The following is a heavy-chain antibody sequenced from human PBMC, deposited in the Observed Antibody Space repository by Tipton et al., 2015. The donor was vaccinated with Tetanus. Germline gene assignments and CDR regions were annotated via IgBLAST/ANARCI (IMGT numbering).Heavy chain of an antibody. J-gene: IGHJ4*02. Sequence: TLSLTCTVSGGSISSYYWSWIRQPPGKGLEWIGYIYYSGSTYYNPSLKSRVTISVDTSKNQFSLKLSSVTAADTAVYYCARGSYDYFDYWGQGTLVTVSS. CDR3: ARGSYDYFDY. V-gene: IGHV4-59*12. CDR2: IYYSGST. D-gene: IGHD1-26*01. CDR1: GGSISSYY.